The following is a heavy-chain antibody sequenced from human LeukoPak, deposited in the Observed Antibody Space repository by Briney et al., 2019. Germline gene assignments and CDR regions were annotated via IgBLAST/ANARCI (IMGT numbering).Heavy chain of an antibody. Sequence: SVKVSCKASGYTFTSYAISWVRQAPGQGLEWMGGIIPIFGTANYAQKFQGRVTITADESTSTAYMELSSLRSEDTAVYYCARTLEYYDSSGYDYWGQGTLVTVSS. J-gene: IGHJ4*02. CDR3: ARTLEYYDSSGYDY. D-gene: IGHD3-22*01. CDR2: IIPIFGTA. CDR1: GYTFTSYA. V-gene: IGHV1-69*13.